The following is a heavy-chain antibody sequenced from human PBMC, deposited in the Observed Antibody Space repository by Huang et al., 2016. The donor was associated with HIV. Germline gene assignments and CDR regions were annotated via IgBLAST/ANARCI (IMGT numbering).Heavy chain of an antibody. V-gene: IGHV1-18*04. CDR3: VRESLYFGDFLFDH. CDR1: GFTFTNYG. Sequence: QVQLVQSGAEVKRPGASLKVSCKTSGFTFTNYGFSWVRQAPGQGLELFGWVSADLGYIKYEVKFEGRVSMTTDTTSGTAYMELRRLTSDDTATYYCVRESLYFGDFLFDHWGQGTPVTVSA. J-gene: IGHJ4*02. D-gene: IGHD3-10*01. CDR2: VSADLGYI.